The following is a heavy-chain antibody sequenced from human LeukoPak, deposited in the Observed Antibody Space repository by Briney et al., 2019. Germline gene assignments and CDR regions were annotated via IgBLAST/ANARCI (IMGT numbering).Heavy chain of an antibody. Sequence: PGGSLRLSCAASGFTFSTYTIHWVRQVPGKGLMWVSRINNDGRSTTYADSVKGRFTISRDNAKDTLYLQMNSLRAEDTAVYYCARGPSGYHNTGGQGTLVTVSS. V-gene: IGHV3-74*03. CDR2: INNDGRST. CDR1: GFTFSTYT. D-gene: IGHD5-12*01. CDR3: ARGPSGYHNT. J-gene: IGHJ4*02.